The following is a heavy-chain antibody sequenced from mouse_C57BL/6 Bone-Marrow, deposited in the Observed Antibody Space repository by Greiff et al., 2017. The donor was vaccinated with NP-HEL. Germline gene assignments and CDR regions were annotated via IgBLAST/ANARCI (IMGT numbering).Heavy chain of an antibody. V-gene: IGHV1-15*01. J-gene: IGHJ3*01. CDR3: TREWCGY. Sequence: QVQLQQSGAELVRPGASVTLSCKASGYTFTDYEMHWVKQTPVHGLEWIGAIDPETGGTAYNQKFKGKAILTADKSSSTAYMELRSLTSEDSAVHYCTREWCGYWGQGTLVTVSA. CDR2: IDPETGGT. CDR1: GYTFTDYE.